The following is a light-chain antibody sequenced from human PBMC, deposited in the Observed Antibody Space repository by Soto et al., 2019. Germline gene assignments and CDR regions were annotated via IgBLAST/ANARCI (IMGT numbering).Light chain of an antibody. V-gene: IGKV3-15*01. CDR3: HQYNNWGT. CDR2: GAS. CDR1: QTISSN. J-gene: IGKJ1*01. Sequence: EIVMTQSPATLSVSPGERAALSCRASQTISSNLAWYQQKPGQAPRLLIYGASTRATGIPARFSGSGSGTEFTLTISSLQSEDFAVYYCHQYNNWGTCGQGTKVEIK.